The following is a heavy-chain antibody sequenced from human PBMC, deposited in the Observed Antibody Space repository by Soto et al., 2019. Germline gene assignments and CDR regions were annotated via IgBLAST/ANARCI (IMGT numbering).Heavy chain of an antibody. CDR2: IYYSGST. D-gene: IGHD2-2*01. V-gene: IGHV4-61*01. Sequence: SETLSLTCTVSGGSVSSGSYYWSWIRQPPGKGLEWIGYIYYSGSTNYNPSLQGRVTMTTDTSTSTAYMELRSLRSDDTAVYYCAREDQLLFPYYYGMDVWGQGTTVTVSS. CDR3: AREDQLLFPYYYGMDV. CDR1: GGSVSSGSYY. J-gene: IGHJ6*02.